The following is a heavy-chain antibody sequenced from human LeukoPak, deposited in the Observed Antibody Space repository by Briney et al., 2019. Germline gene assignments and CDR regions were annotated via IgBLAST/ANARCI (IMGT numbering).Heavy chain of an antibody. Sequence: PGGSLRLSCAASGFTFSDYYMSWIRQAPGKGLEWVSYISSSGSTIYYADSVKGRFTISRDNAKNSLYLQMNSLRAEDTAVYYCARDRTTLRNYYYYGMDVWGQGTTVTVSS. J-gene: IGHJ6*02. CDR1: GFTFSDYY. CDR3: ARDRTTLRNYYYYGMDV. CDR2: ISSSGSTI. V-gene: IGHV3-11*04. D-gene: IGHD4-11*01.